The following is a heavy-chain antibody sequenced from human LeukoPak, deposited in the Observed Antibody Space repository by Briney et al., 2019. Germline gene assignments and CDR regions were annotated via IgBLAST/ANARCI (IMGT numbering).Heavy chain of an antibody. CDR1: GGSISSSSYY. J-gene: IGHJ6*03. Sequence: SETLSLTCTVSGGSISSSSYYWGWIRQPPGKGLEWIGSIYYSGSTYYNPSLKSRFTISVDTSKNQFSLKLSSVPAADTAVYYCARLITMVRGVIITYHYYYYMDVWGKGTTVTVSS. CDR2: IYYSGST. V-gene: IGHV4-39*01. CDR3: ARLITMVRGVIITYHYYYYMDV. D-gene: IGHD3-10*01.